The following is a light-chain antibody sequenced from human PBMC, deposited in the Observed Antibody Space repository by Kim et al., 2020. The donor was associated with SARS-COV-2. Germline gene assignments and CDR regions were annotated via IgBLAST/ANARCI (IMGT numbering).Light chain of an antibody. Sequence: ASVGDRVTITCRASQGFSSLLTWYQQKPGEAPKVLIYAGSSLQNGVPSRISGSGSGKDFTLTISSLQPEDFATYFCQQANSFPLNFGQGTRLEIK. CDR2: AGS. J-gene: IGKJ5*01. CDR3: QQANSFPLN. CDR1: QGFSSL. V-gene: IGKV1-12*01.